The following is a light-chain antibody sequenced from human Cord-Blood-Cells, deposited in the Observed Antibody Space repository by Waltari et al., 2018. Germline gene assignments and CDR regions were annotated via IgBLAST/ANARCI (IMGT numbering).Light chain of an antibody. V-gene: IGLV2-14*01. CDR3: SSYTSSSTL. CDR1: SSDVGGYSY. CDR2: DVS. J-gene: IGLJ3*02. Sequence: QSALTQPASLSGSPGPSITISCPGTSSDVGGYSYVSWYQQHPGKAPKLMIYDVSNRPSGVSNRFSGSKSGNTASLTISGLQAEDEADYYCSSYTSSSTLFGGGTKLTVL.